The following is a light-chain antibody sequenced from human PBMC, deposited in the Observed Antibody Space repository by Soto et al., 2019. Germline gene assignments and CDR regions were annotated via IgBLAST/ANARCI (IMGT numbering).Light chain of an antibody. Sequence: EIVLTQSTATLSLSPGERASLSCRASQSVSSNLAWYQQKPGQAPRLLISDASNRATGIPARFTGSGSGTDFTLTISSLEPEDFAVYYCQQRSTWPYTFGQGTKLEIK. CDR1: QSVSSN. V-gene: IGKV3-11*01. CDR2: DAS. CDR3: QQRSTWPYT. J-gene: IGKJ2*01.